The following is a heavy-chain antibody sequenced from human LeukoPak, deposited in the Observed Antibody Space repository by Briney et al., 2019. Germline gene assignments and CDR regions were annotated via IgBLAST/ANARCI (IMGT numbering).Heavy chain of an antibody. J-gene: IGHJ6*03. CDR3: ARFPAYNNYDYYYYYMDV. CDR2: ITGGSSYI. CDR1: GFSFSSYV. V-gene: IGHV3-21*01. D-gene: IGHD4-11*01. Sequence: GPSLRLSCAASGFSFSSYVMTSVRQAPGKGLGWVSSITGGSSYIYYADSVKGRCTISRDNAKNSLYLQMNSLRAEDTAVYFCARFPAYNNYDYYYYYMDVWGKGTTVTVSS.